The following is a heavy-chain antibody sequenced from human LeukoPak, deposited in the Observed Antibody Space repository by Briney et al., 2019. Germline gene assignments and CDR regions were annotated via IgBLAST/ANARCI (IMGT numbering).Heavy chain of an antibody. Sequence: GGSLRLSCAASGFTVSNSYMSRVRQAPGKGLEWVSVTYSGGSTYYAASVKGRFIISSENSKNTPSLQMNSLKAEDTAIYFCARAQDYCTGNTRYGYFQHWGQGTLVTVSA. CDR3: ARAQDYCTGNTRYGYFQH. D-gene: IGHD2-8*02. J-gene: IGHJ1*01. CDR1: GFTVSNSY. V-gene: IGHV3-53*01. CDR2: TYSGGST.